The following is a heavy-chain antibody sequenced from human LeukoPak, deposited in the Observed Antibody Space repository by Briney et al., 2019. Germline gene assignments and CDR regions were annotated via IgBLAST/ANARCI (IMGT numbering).Heavy chain of an antibody. V-gene: IGHV1-18*01. Sequence: GSSVKVSCKASGGTFTSYGISWVRQAPGQGLEWMGWISAYNGNTNYAQKLQGRVTMTTDTSTSTAYMELRSLRSDDTAVYYCARPKLGKGYYYMDVWGKGTTVTVSS. CDR2: ISAYNGNT. CDR3: ARPKLGKGYYYMDV. J-gene: IGHJ6*03. CDR1: GGTFTSYG. D-gene: IGHD7-27*01.